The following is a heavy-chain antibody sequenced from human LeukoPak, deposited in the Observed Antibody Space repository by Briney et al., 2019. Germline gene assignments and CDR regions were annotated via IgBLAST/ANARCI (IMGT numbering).Heavy chain of an antibody. V-gene: IGHV3-7*01. CDR1: GFTLSSHW. CDR3: ASKQGDY. Sequence: GGSLRLSCAASGFTLSSHWMGWVRQASGKGLEWVANINQDGSARYSVDSVKGRFTISRDNAKNSLYLQMNSLRAEDTAVYYCASKQGDYWGQGTLVTVSS. CDR2: INQDGSAR. J-gene: IGHJ4*02.